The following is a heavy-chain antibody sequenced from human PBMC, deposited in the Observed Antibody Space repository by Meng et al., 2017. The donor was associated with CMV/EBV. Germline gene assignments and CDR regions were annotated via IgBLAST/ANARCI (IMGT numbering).Heavy chain of an antibody. CDR2: INWNGGST. V-gene: IGHV3-20*04. Sequence: GESLKISCAASGFTFDDYGMSWVRQAPGKGLEWVSGINWNGGSTGYADSVKGRFTISRDNAKNSLYLQMNSLRAEDTALYYCARDRAFGSFLYYYYGMDVWGQGTTVTVSS. D-gene: IGHD3-10*01. CDR3: ARDRAFGSFLYYYYGMDV. J-gene: IGHJ6*02. CDR1: GFTFDDYG.